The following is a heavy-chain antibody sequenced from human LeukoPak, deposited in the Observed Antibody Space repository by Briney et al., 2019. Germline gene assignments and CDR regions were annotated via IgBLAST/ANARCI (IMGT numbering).Heavy chain of an antibody. V-gene: IGHV3-7*03. CDR2: INHNGNVN. D-gene: IGHD3-3*01. CDR3: ARSAS. CDR1: GFTFSSYW. J-gene: IGHJ5*02. Sequence: PGGSLRLSCAASGFTFSSYWMNWARQAPGKGLEWVASINHNGNVNYYVDSVKGRFTISRDNAKNSLYLQMSNLRAEDTAVYYCARSASWGQGTLVTVSS.